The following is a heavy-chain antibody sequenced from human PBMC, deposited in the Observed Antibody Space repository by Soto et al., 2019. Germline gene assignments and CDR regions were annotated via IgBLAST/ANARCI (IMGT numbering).Heavy chain of an antibody. V-gene: IGHV3-23*04. J-gene: IGHJ4*02. D-gene: IGHD2-21*01. CDR3: AKTYVAWANFPFGS. CDR2: IRDDGVTT. CDR1: GFNFNSNV. Sequence: VQLVESGGGLVQPGGSLRLSCTASGFNFNSNVMSWVRQAPGKGLEWLAIIRDDGVTTYYAASVKGRFTISRDNSMNTLYLQMKSLRAEDTAVYYCAKTYVAWANFPFGSWGQGIQVTVSS.